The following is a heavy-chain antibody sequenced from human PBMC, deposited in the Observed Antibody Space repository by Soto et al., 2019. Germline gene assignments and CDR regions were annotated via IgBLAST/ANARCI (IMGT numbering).Heavy chain of an antibody. D-gene: IGHD6-19*01. CDR2: ISGSGGST. CDR1: GFTFSSYA. Sequence: EVQLLESGGGLVQPGGSLRLSCAASGFTFSSYAMSWVRQAPGKGLEWVSAISGSGGSTYYADSVKGRFTISRDNSKNTLYLQMNSLRAEDTAVYYCAKVKSSIGKWLVHYKSPPKYFQHWGQGTLVTVSS. V-gene: IGHV3-23*01. J-gene: IGHJ1*01. CDR3: AKVKSSIGKWLVHYKSPPKYFQH.